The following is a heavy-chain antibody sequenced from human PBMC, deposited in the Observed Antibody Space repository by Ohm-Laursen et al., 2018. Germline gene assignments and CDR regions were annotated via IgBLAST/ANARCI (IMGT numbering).Heavy chain of an antibody. CDR3: AREPVADPGYYYYGMDV. D-gene: IGHD6-19*01. Sequence: GTLSLTCTVSGGSISSNDYYWGWIRQPPGKGLEWIGSVHFSGITYYNPSLKSRVTIPVDTSKNQFSLKLSSVTAADTAVYYCAREPVADPGYYYYGMDVWGQGTTVTVSS. J-gene: IGHJ6*02. CDR1: GGSISSNDYY. CDR2: VHFSGIT. V-gene: IGHV4-39*07.